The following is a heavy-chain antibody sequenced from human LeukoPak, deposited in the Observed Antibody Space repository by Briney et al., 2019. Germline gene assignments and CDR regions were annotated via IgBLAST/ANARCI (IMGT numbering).Heavy chain of an antibody. CDR3: ARDRPYGGVGDFDY. V-gene: IGHV3-30*03. D-gene: IGHD3-16*01. CDR1: GFTFSRSA. Sequence: PGRSLRLSCAASGFTFSRSAVHWVRQAPGKGLEWVAVISHDGSNTDYTDSVKGRFTISRDNSKNTLYLQMNSLRAEDTAVYYCARDRPYGGVGDFDYWGQGTLVTVSS. J-gene: IGHJ4*02. CDR2: ISHDGSNT.